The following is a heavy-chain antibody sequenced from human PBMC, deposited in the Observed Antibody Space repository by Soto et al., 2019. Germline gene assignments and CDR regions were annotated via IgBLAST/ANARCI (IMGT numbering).Heavy chain of an antibody. J-gene: IGHJ4*02. V-gene: IGHV3-23*01. CDR3: AKDRPGGPWRFEY. CDR1: GFTFSGSA. D-gene: IGHD6-6*01. CDR2: VGGTDGMT. Sequence: GGSLTLSCAAAGFTFSGSAMSCVRQAPGKGLEWVSAVGGTDGMTYYADSVRGRFTISRDNSKNVVFLQMNNLRAEDTALYYCAKDRPGGPWRFEYWGQGTMVTVSS.